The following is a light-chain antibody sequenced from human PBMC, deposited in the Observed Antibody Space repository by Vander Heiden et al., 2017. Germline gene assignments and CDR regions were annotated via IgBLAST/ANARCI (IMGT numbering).Light chain of an antibody. J-gene: IGKJ2*01. CDR2: WAS. V-gene: IGKV4-1*01. CDR3: QQYYTTPYT. Sequence: DIVMTQSPDSLAVSLGERATINCKSSQSVLDSSNNKNYLAWYQQKPGQPPKLLIYWASTRESGVPDRFSGSESGTDFTLTISSLQAEDVAVYYCQQYYTTPYTFGQGTKMEIK. CDR1: QSVLDSSNNKNY.